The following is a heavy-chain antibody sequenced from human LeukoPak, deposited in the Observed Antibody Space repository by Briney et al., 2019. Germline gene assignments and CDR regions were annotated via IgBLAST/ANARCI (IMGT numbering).Heavy chain of an antibody. CDR1: EFTFSSYA. V-gene: IGHV3-23*01. CDR3: AKEVGYSGYDFRGRLFDS. Sequence: GGSLRLSCAASEFTFSSYAMSWVRQAPGKGLEWVSGLSGNGDNTYYADSVKGRLTISRDNSKNTLYLQMNSLRAEDTAVYYCAKEVGYSGYDFRGRLFDSWGQETLVTVSS. D-gene: IGHD5-12*01. CDR2: LSGNGDNT. J-gene: IGHJ4*02.